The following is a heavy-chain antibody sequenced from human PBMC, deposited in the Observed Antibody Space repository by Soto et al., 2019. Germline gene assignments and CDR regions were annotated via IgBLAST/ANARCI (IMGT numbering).Heavy chain of an antibody. Sequence: EVQLLESGGGLVQPGGSLRLSCAASGFTFSSYAMNWVRQAPRKGLEWVSSIGGSGGSTYFADSVKGRFTISRDNARNTLFLQMNSLRAEDTALYYCAKGMSGSYFPDHWGQGTLVTVSS. J-gene: IGHJ4*02. D-gene: IGHD1-26*01. CDR1: GFTFSSYA. CDR2: IGGSGGST. V-gene: IGHV3-23*01. CDR3: AKGMSGSYFPDH.